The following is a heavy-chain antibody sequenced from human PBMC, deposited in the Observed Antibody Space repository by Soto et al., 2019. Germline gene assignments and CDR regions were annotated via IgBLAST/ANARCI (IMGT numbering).Heavy chain of an antibody. V-gene: IGHV4-39*01. CDR3: ARREDGMDV. Sequence: SETLSLTCTVSGGSISSSSYYWGWIRQPPGKGLGWIGSIYYSGSTYYNPSLKSRVTISVDTSKNQFSLKLSSVTAADTAVYYCARREDGMDVWGQGTTVTVS. CDR2: IYYSGST. J-gene: IGHJ6*02. CDR1: GGSISSSSYY.